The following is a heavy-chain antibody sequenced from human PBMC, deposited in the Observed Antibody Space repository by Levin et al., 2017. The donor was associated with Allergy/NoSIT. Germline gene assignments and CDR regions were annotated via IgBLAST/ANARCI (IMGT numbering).Heavy chain of an antibody. CDR1: CFPFADSA. CDR2: IFWKSGGT. J-gene: IGHJ6*02. D-gene: IGHD1-26*01. CDR3: VRDMAPGGAGA. Sequence: SLPLSFVVSCFPFADSAIHWVRQTPGKGLEWVSGIFWKSGGTGYADSVKGRFTISRDKVKNSAYLEMNSLRGEDTALYYCVRDMAPGGAGAWGQGTTVTVS. V-gene: IGHV3-9*01.